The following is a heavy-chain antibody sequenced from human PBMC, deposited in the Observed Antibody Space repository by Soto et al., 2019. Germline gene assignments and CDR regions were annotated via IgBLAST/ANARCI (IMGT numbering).Heavy chain of an antibody. V-gene: IGHV4-34*01. CDR3: ARREEGSDASGRTLDY. J-gene: IGHJ4*02. CDR1: GETFNGYF. D-gene: IGHD3-10*01. CDR2: IDQSGST. Sequence: SETLSLTCAVYGETFNGYFWNWIRQPPGKGLEWIGEIDQSGSTNYNPSLKSRVTISVDTSKNQFSLRLNSVTAADSGVYYCARREEGSDASGRTLDYWGQGTLVTVSS.